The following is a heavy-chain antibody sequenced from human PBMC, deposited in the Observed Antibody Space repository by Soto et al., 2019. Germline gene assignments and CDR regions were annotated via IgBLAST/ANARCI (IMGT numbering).Heavy chain of an antibody. CDR3: AKVPYYDFWSGYYYFDY. J-gene: IGHJ4*02. CDR1: GFTFSSYA. Sequence: GGSLRLSCAASGFTFSSYAMSWVRQAPGKGLEWVSAISGSGGSTYYADPVKGRFTISRDNSKNTLYLQMNSLRAEDTAVYYCAKVPYYDFWSGYYYFDYWGQGTLVTVSS. D-gene: IGHD3-3*01. CDR2: ISGSGGST. V-gene: IGHV3-23*01.